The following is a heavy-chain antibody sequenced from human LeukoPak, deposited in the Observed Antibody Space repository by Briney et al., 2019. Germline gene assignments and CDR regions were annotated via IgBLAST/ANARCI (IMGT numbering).Heavy chain of an antibody. D-gene: IGHD2-2*02. J-gene: IGHJ4*02. V-gene: IGHV1-69*01. CDR2: IIPIFGTA. Sequence: SVKVSCKASGGTFSCYAISWVRQAPRQGLEWMGGIIPIFGTANYAQKFQGRVTITADESTSTAYMELSSLRSEDTAVYYCARDHGYCSSTSCYTGWGQGTLVTVSS. CDR3: ARDHGYCSSTSCYTG. CDR1: GGTFSCYA.